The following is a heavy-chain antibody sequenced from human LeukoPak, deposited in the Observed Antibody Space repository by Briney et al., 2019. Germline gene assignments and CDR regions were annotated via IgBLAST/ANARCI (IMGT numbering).Heavy chain of an antibody. CDR2: ISGDGGST. CDR3: AKVDSSSWYVGAFDI. Sequence: PGGSLRLSCAASGFTFDDYAMHWVRHAPGKGLEWVSLISGDGGSTYYADSVKGRFTISRDNSKNSLYLQMNSLRTEDTALYYCAKVDSSSWYVGAFDIWGQGTMVTVSS. V-gene: IGHV3-43*02. CDR1: GFTFDDYA. J-gene: IGHJ3*02. D-gene: IGHD6-13*01.